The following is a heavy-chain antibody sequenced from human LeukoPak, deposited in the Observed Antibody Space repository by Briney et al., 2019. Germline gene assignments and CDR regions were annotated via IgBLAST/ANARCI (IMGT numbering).Heavy chain of an antibody. CDR3: ARLYYGSGNLYDYYYMDV. CDR2: TNPNSGGT. D-gene: IGHD3-10*01. CDR1: GYTFTGYY. Sequence: ASVKVSCKASGYTFTGYYMHWVRQAPGQGLEWMGWTNPNSGGTNYAQKFQGRVTLTRDTSISTAYMELSRLRSDDTAVYYCARLYYGSGNLYDYYYMDVWGKGTTVTVSS. V-gene: IGHV1-2*02. J-gene: IGHJ6*03.